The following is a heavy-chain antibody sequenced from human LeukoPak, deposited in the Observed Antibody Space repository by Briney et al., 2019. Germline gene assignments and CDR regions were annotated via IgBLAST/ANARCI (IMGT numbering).Heavy chain of an antibody. D-gene: IGHD6-13*01. V-gene: IGHV4-34*01. Sequence: SETLSLTCAVYGGSFSGYYWSWIRQPPGKGLEWIGEINHSGSTNYNPPLKSRVTISVDTSKNQFSLKLSSVTAADTAVYYCARGWYSSSWYKADYWGQGTLVTVSS. CDR2: INHSGST. CDR1: GGSFSGYY. J-gene: IGHJ4*02. CDR3: ARGWYSSSWYKADY.